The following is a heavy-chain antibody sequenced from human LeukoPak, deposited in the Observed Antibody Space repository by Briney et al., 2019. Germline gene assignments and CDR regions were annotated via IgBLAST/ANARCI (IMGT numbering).Heavy chain of an antibody. Sequence: GGSLRLSCAASGFTFSSYCMSWVRQAPGKGLEWVSSISSSSSYIYYADSVKGRFTISRDNAKNSLYLQMNSLRAEDTAVYYCARAHDYGDYEVYWGQGTLVTVSS. V-gene: IGHV3-21*01. CDR3: ARAHDYGDYEVY. J-gene: IGHJ4*02. CDR2: ISSSSSYI. D-gene: IGHD4-17*01. CDR1: GFTFSSYC.